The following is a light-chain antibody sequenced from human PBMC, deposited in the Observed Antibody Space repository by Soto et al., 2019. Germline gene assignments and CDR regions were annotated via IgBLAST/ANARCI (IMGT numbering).Light chain of an antibody. CDR2: KAS. J-gene: IGKJ1*01. V-gene: IGKV1-5*03. CDR1: QSISSW. Sequence: DIQMTQSPSTLSASVGDRVTITCRASQSISSWLAWFQQKPGKAPKLLIYKASSLESGVPSRFSGSGSGTEFTLTISSLQPDDFATYYCKLYNIYWTFGQGTKVEIK. CDR3: KLYNIYWT.